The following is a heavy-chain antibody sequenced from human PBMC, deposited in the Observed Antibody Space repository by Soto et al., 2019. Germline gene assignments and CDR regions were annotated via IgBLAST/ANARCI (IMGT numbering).Heavy chain of an antibody. J-gene: IGHJ5*02. CDR2: IYYTGNT. V-gene: IGHV4-59*01. CDR1: GGSISGYY. Sequence: SETLSLTCSISGGSISGYYWSWIRQSPGKGLEWIGYIYYTGNTYYNPSLKSRVTISLDTSKNQFSLTLSSVTAADTAVYYCAKVVGKNWFDHCGQGTLVTVSS. CDR3: AKVVGKNWFDH. D-gene: IGHD2-15*01.